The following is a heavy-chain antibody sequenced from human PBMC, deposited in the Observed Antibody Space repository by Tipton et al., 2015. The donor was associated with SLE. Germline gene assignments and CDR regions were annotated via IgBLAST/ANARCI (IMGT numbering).Heavy chain of an antibody. J-gene: IGHJ4*02. CDR1: GFTFSSYG. CDR3: AKETENNWEFDY. V-gene: IGHV3-30*18. CDR2: ISFDGSRG. D-gene: IGHD1-26*01. Sequence: SLRLSCAASGFTFSSYGMHWVRQSPGEGLEWVAFISFDGSRGYYADSVKGRFTISRDNSKNTLYLQMNSLRAEDTAVYYCAKETENNWEFDYWGQGTLVTVSS.